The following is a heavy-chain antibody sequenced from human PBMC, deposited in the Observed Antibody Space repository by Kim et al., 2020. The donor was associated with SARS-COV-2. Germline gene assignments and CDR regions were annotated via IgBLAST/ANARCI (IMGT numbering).Heavy chain of an antibody. CDR2: IFHSGT. V-gene: IGHV4-31*03. CDR1: GGSISGGTYS. J-gene: IGHJ6*02. CDR3: ARTVRTSGWAYSYSGVDV. D-gene: IGHD2-21*01. Sequence: SETLSLTCTVSGGSISGGTYSWTWIRQHPGKALEWIGFIFHSGTSYNPSLSSRLSISMDTSKNQFSLSLSSVTAADTALDYGARTVRTSGWAYSYSGVDVWGQGTTVRVSS.